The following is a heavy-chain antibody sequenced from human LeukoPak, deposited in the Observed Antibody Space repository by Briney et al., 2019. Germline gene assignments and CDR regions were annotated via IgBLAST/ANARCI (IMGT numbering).Heavy chain of an antibody. J-gene: IGHJ6*02. CDR2: IIPILGIA. CDR1: GGTFSSYA. V-gene: IGHV1-69*04. CDR3: ARGTSAAASTYGMDV. Sequence: GSSVKVSCTASGGTFSSYAISWVRQAPGQGLDWMGRIIPILGIANYAQKFQGRVTITADKSTSTAYMELSSLRSEDTAVYYCARGTSAAASTYGMDVWGQGTTVTVSS. D-gene: IGHD6-13*01.